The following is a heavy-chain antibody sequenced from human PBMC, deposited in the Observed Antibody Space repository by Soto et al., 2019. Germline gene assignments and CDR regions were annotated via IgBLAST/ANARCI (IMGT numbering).Heavy chain of an antibody. J-gene: IGHJ6*03. CDR2: MNPNSGNT. CDR3: ARGGSSSWYGDYYYYYMDV. D-gene: IGHD6-13*01. V-gene: IGHV1-8*01. CDR1: GGSLASCD. Sequence: ASVEVSWEACGGSLASCDRKWVRQDNRQGLEWMGWMNPNSGNTGYAQKFQGRVTMTRNTSISTAYMELSSLRSEDTAVYYCARGGSSSWYGDYYYYYMDVWGKGTTVTVSS.